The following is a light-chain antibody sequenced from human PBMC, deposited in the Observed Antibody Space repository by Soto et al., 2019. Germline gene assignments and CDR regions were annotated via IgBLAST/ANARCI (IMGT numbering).Light chain of an antibody. CDR1: QTISSW. V-gene: IGKV1-5*03. J-gene: IGKJ1*01. CDR2: KAS. Sequence: DIQMTQSPSTLSGSVGERVTITCRASQTISSWLAWYQQKPGKATKLLIYKASTLKSGVPSRFSGSGSGTEFTLTISSLQPDEFATYYCKHYNSYSEAVGQGTKVDIK. CDR3: KHYNSYSEA.